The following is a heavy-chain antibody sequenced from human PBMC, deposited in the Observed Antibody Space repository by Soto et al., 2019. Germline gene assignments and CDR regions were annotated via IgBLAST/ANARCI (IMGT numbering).Heavy chain of an antibody. J-gene: IGHJ6*02. CDR3: ARGEIVVVPAAPSRYSYYYGMAV. CDR1: GGTFSSYD. Sequence: QVQLVQSGAEVKKPGSSVKVSCTASGGTFSSYDISWVRQAPGQGLEWVGGIIPIFGTANYEQKFQGRVMITADEYKSTAYIERRSLRSEDTAVYYCARGEIVVVPAAPSRYSYYYGMAVRGQVTTVTVSS. V-gene: IGHV1-69*01. CDR2: IIPIFGTA. D-gene: IGHD2-2*01.